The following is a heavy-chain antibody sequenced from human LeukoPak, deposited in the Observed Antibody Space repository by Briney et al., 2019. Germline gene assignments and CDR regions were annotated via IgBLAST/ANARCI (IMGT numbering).Heavy chain of an antibody. CDR3: AKLWRSGYYYFDY. Sequence: GGSLRLSCAASGFTFSSYAMSWVRQAPGKGLEWVSAISGSGGSTYYADSVKGRFTISRDNSRNTLYLQMNSLRAEDTAVYYCAKLWRSGYYYFDYWGQGTLVTVSS. CDR1: GFTFSSYA. D-gene: IGHD3-22*01. V-gene: IGHV3-23*01. CDR2: ISGSGGST. J-gene: IGHJ4*02.